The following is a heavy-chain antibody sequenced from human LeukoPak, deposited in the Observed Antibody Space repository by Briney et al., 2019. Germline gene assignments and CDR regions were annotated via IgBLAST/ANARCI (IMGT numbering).Heavy chain of an antibody. J-gene: IGHJ6*02. CDR1: GFTFSSCW. CDR2: IKQDGSEK. Sequence: GGSLRLSCAASGFTFSSCWMSWVRQAPGKGLEWVANIKQDGSEKYYVDSAKGRFTISRDNAKNSLYLQMNSLRAEDTAVYYCASQAPYGDYAYYYYGMDVWGQGTTVTVSS. V-gene: IGHV3-7*01. CDR3: ASQAPYGDYAYYYYGMDV. D-gene: IGHD4-17*01.